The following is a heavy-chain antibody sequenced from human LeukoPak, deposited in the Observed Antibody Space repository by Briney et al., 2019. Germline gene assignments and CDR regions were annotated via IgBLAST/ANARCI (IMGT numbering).Heavy chain of an antibody. J-gene: IGHJ4*02. CDR3: ARDPYYYDSSGYGPSMGIDY. D-gene: IGHD3-22*01. Sequence: GGSLRLSCAASGFVFRTHGMNWVRQAPGKGLEWISYISSGGAKFYADSVKGRFTISRDNGNNLLYLQMNSLRAEDTAVYYCARDPYYYDSSGYGPSMGIDYWGQGTLVTDSS. CDR1: GFVFRTHG. CDR2: ISSGGAK. V-gene: IGHV3-48*01.